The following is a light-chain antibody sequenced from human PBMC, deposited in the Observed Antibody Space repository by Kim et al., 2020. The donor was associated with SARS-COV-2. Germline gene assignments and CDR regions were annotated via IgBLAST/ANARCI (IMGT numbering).Light chain of an antibody. Sequence: QTATLTCTGNNNNVGNQGTAWLQQHQGHPPKLLSYRNNNRPSGISERFSASRSGDTASLTITGLQPEDETDYYCSAWDSSLNAWVFGGGTQLTVL. J-gene: IGLJ3*02. CDR1: NNNVGNQG. CDR3: SAWDSSLNAWV. V-gene: IGLV10-54*04. CDR2: RNN.